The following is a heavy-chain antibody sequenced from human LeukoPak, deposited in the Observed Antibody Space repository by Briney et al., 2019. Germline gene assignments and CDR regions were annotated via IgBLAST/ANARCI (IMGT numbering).Heavy chain of an antibody. J-gene: IGHJ4*02. CDR1: GFTFSSYA. V-gene: IGHV3-23*01. CDR3: AKQSGGSGTYYYY. CDR2: IGGGGGST. D-gene: IGHD3-10*01. Sequence: PGGSLRLSCAAFGFTFSSYAMTWVRQAPGKGLEGVSAIGGGGGSTYYADSVKGRFTISRDNSKNTLYLQMNSLRAEDTAVYYCAKQSGGSGTYYYYWGQGTLVTVSS.